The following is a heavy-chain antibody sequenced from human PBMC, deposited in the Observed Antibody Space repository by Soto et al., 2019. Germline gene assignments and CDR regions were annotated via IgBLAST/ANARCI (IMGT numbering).Heavy chain of an antibody. CDR2: ISGSGGST. CDR3: AKGGDCSSTSCYRETYYYYYYMDV. D-gene: IGHD2-2*01. Sequence: GGSLRLSCAASGFTFSSYAMSWVRQAPGKGLEWVSAISGSGGSTYYADSVKGRFTISRDNSKNTLYLQMNSLRAEDTAVYYCAKGGDCSSTSCYRETYYYYYYMDVWGQGTTVTVSS. CDR1: GFTFSSYA. J-gene: IGHJ6*03. V-gene: IGHV3-23*01.